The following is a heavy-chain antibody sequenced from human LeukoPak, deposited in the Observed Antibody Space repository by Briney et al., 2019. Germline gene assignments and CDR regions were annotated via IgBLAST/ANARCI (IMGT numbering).Heavy chain of an antibody. J-gene: IGHJ4*02. CDR2: INPSGGST. CDR1: GYTFTRSY. D-gene: IGHD6-19*01. V-gene: IGHV1-46*01. Sequence: ASVKVSCKASGYTFTRSYMHWVRQAPGQGLEWMGIINPSGGSTSYAQKFQGRVTMTRDTSTSTVYMELSSLRSEDTAVYYCARGPLLNAIAVAPGRFDYWGQGTLVTVSS. CDR3: ARGPLLNAIAVAPGRFDY.